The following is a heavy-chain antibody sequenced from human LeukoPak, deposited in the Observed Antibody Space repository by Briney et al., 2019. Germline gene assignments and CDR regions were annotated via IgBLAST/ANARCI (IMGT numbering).Heavy chain of an antibody. D-gene: IGHD3-10*01. J-gene: IGHJ6*02. V-gene: IGHV4-4*07. CDR3: ARNLYYYGSGSGMDV. CDR1: GGSISSYY. CDR2: ISTSGST. Sequence: PSETLSLTCTVSGGSISSYYWSWIRQPAGKGLEWIGRISTSGSTSYKSSLKSRVTMSVDTSKNQFSLNLTSVTAADTAVYYCARNLYYYGSGSGMDVWGQGTTVTVSS.